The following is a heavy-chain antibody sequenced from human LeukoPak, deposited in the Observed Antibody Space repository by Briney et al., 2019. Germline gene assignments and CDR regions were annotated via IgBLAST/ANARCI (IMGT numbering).Heavy chain of an antibody. CDR1: GYSISSDYF. CDR3: ARVGITVAGPFDY. Sequence: SETLSLTCAVSGYSISSDYFWGWIRQPPGRGLEWIGSIYHSGTTYYNPSLKSRVTISVDTSKNQFSLKLSSVTAADTAVYYCARVGITVAGPFDYWGQGTLAAVSS. V-gene: IGHV4-38-2*01. J-gene: IGHJ4*02. D-gene: IGHD6-19*01. CDR2: IYHSGTT.